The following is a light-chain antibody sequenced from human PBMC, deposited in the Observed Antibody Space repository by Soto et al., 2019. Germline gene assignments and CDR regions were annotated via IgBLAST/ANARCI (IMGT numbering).Light chain of an antibody. Sequence: QSVLTQPPCASASLGASVTLTCTLSSGYSNYKVDWYQQRPGKGPRFVMRVGTGGIVGSKGDGIPDRFSVLGSGLNRYLTIKNIQEEDESDYHCGADHGSGSNFVVFGGGTKLTVL. J-gene: IGLJ2*01. CDR3: GADHGSGSNFVV. CDR2: VGTGGIVG. CDR1: SGYSNYK. V-gene: IGLV9-49*01.